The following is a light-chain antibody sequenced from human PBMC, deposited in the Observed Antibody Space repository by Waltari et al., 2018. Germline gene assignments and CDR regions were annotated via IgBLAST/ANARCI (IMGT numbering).Light chain of an antibody. CDR3: QSYDIGLSGPYV. CDR2: GIN. Sequence: QSVLTQPPSVSGAPGQRVTISCTGSDSNIGAGYHVHWYHQRPGKAPKLLIHGINHRPSGVPARFSASTSGTSASLSISGLQAEDEGDYYCQSYDIGLSGPYVFGSGTEVTVL. V-gene: IGLV1-40*01. J-gene: IGLJ1*01. CDR1: DSNIGAGYH.